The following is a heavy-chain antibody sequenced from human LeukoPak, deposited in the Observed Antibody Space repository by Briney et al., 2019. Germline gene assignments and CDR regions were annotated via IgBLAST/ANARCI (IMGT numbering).Heavy chain of an antibody. Sequence: GGSLRLSCAASGFTFSSYDMHWVRQAPGKGLEWVSAIGTAGDTYYPGSVKGRFTISRDNAKNSLYLQMNSLRAEDTAVYYCARDGGSANAFDIWGQGTMVTVSS. CDR2: IGTAGDT. CDR3: ARDGGSANAFDI. CDR1: GFTFSSYD. V-gene: IGHV3-13*01. J-gene: IGHJ3*02. D-gene: IGHD3-16*01.